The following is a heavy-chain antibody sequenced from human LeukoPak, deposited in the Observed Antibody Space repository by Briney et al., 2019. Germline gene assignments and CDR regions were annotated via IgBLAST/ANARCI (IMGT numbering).Heavy chain of an antibody. CDR3: ARGGDYGDYFVY. D-gene: IGHD4-17*01. CDR2: IYHSGSA. CDR1: GGSLSRGGYY. Sequence: SQTLSLTCTVFGGSLSRGGYYWTWIRQQPGQGLEWLGYIYHSGSARYNPSFKSRLNMSVDMSRNQFSLNLSSVTAADTALYFCARGGDYGDYFVYWGQGTLVSVSS. J-gene: IGHJ4*02. V-gene: IGHV4-31*03.